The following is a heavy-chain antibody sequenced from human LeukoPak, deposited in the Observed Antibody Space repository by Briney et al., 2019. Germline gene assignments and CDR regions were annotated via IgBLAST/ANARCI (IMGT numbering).Heavy chain of an antibody. Sequence: TGGSLRLSCAASGFTVSSNYMSWVRQAPGKGLEWVSAISGSGGSTYYADSVKGRFTISRDNSKNTLCLQMNSLRAEDTAVYYCAKVPDSIGVWGQGTTVTVSS. V-gene: IGHV3-23*01. CDR2: ISGSGGST. CDR3: AKVPDSIGV. J-gene: IGHJ6*02. CDR1: GFTVSSNY. D-gene: IGHD3-9*01.